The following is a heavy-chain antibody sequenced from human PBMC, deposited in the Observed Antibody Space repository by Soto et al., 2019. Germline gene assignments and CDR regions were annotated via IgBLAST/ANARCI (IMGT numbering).Heavy chain of an antibody. Sequence: ASETLSLTCTVSGASISCFYWRWIRKSAGRGLEWIGRIYATGTTDYNPSLKSRVMISVDTSKKQFSLKLKSVTAADTAVYYCVRDGTKTLRDWFDPGGQGISVTVSS. CDR2: IYATGTT. D-gene: IGHD1-1*01. CDR1: GASISCFY. CDR3: VRDGTKTLRDWFDP. J-gene: IGHJ5*02. V-gene: IGHV4-4*07.